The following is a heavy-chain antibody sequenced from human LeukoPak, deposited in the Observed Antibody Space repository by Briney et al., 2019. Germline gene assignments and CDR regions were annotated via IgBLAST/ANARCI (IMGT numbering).Heavy chain of an antibody. Sequence: GGSLRLSCAASRLIFSDYYLTWIRQAPGKGLEWVSYISSSGTSISYADSVKGRFTISRDNANNSLYLHMNSLRADDTAIYYSARVKTAWHSEVNYNFYYMDVRGKGTTVTVSS. CDR3: ARVKTAWHSEVNYNFYYMDV. J-gene: IGHJ6*03. CDR1: RLIFSDYY. V-gene: IGHV3-11*01. CDR2: ISSSGTSI. D-gene: IGHD1-1*01.